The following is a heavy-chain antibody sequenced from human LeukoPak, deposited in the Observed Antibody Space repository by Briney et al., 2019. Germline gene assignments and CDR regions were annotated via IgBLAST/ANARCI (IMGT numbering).Heavy chain of an antibody. CDR2: INLDGKKT. D-gene: IGHD7-27*01. CDR1: GFTFGSYW. V-gene: IGHV3-7*03. CDR3: TRDPGWGRLDY. J-gene: IGHJ4*02. Sequence: GGSLRLSCAASGFTFGSYWMTWVRQSPGKGLESVAMINLDGKKTYYVDSVEGRFTISRDNAKNSLFLQMNGLRVDDTAIYYCTRDPGWGRLDYWGQGALVTVSS.